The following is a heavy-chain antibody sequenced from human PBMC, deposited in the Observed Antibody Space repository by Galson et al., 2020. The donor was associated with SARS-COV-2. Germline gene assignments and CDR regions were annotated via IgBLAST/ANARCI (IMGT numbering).Heavy chain of an antibody. CDR1: GFTFSSYS. V-gene: IGHV3-21*01. CDR3: ARDVSTVTTYYYYGMDV. D-gene: IGHD4-17*01. Sequence: TGGSLRLSCAASGFTFSSYSMNWVRQAPGKGLEWVSSISSSSSYIYYADSVKGRFTISRDNAKNSLYLQMNSLRAEDTAVYYCARDVSTVTTYYYYGMDVWGQGTTVTVSS. CDR2: ISSSSSYI. J-gene: IGHJ6*02.